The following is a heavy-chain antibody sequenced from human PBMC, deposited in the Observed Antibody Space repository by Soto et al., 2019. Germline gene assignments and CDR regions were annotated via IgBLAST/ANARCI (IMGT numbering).Heavy chain of an antibody. CDR1: GFTFSSFG. CDR3: PKVMGVRGVTSGADY. V-gene: IGHV3-30*18. J-gene: IGHJ4*02. D-gene: IGHD3-10*01. Sequence: QVQLVDSGGGVVQPGRSLRLSCAASGFTFSSFGMHWVRQAPAKGLEWVAVISYDGSNKYYADSVKGRFTISRDNSKNSRFWKMITRGAKTTAWYNWPKVMGVRGVTSGADYWGQGTLVTVSS. CDR2: ISYDGSNK.